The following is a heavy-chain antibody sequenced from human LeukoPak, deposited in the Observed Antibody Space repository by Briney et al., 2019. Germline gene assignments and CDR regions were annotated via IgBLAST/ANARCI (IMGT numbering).Heavy chain of an antibody. Sequence: GGSLRLSCAASGFTFSSYAMSWVRQAPGKGLVWVSRINSDGSSTSYADSVKGRFTISRDNAKNTLYLQMNSLRAEDTAVYYCARDPFLRCSSTSCYRTYGMDVWGQGTTVTVSS. J-gene: IGHJ6*02. V-gene: IGHV3-74*01. D-gene: IGHD2-2*01. CDR1: GFTFSSYA. CDR3: ARDPFLRCSSTSCYRTYGMDV. CDR2: INSDGSST.